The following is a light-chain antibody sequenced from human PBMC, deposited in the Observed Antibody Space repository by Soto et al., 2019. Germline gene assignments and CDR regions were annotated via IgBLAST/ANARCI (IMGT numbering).Light chain of an antibody. CDR2: SNN. J-gene: IGLJ2*01. Sequence: QSVLTQPPSASGTPGQRVTISCSGSSSNIGRYTVNWYQQLPGTAPELLIFSNNQRPSGVPDRFSGSKSGTSASLAISGLQSEYESDYYCAAWDGSLKGVVFGGGTKLTVL. CDR1: SSNIGRYT. CDR3: AAWDGSLKGVV. V-gene: IGLV1-44*01.